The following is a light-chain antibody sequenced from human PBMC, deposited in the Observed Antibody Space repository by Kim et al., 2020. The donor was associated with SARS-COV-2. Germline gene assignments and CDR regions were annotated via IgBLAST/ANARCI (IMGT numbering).Light chain of an antibody. Sequence: ESVLTQSPGTLSLSAGERVTLSCRASQSVSSSYLAWYQQKPGQAPRLLIYGASSRATGIPDRFSGSGSGTDFTLTISRLEPEDFAVYYCQQYGSSPPELTFGGGTKVDIK. V-gene: IGKV3-20*01. CDR2: GAS. J-gene: IGKJ4*01. CDR1: QSVSSSY. CDR3: QQYGSSPPELT.